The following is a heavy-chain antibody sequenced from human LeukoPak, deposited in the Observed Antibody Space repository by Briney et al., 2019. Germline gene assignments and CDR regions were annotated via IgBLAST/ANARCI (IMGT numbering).Heavy chain of an antibody. D-gene: IGHD4-11*01. V-gene: IGHV3-15*01. Sequence: GGSLRLSCAASGFTFSTACINWVRQAPGEGLEWVGRIKSKTDGGTTDYTAPVKGRFTISRDDSKNTLYLQMNSLKTEDTAVYYCTTRSHDYSTLGGSAWGQGTLVTVSS. J-gene: IGHJ5*02. CDR3: TTRSHDYSTLGGSA. CDR2: IKSKTDGGTT. CDR1: GFTFSTAC.